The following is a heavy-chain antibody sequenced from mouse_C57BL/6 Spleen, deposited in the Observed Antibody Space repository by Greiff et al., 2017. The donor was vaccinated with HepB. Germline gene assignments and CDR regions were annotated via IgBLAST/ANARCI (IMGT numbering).Heavy chain of an antibody. CDR2: ISYDGSN. CDR3: AREDSDYYAMDY. V-gene: IGHV3-6*01. CDR1: GYSITSGYY. Sequence: ESGPGLVKPSQSLSLTCSVTGYSITSGYYWNWIRQFPGNKLEWMGYISYDGSNNYNPSLKNRISITRDTSKNQFFLKLNSVTTEDTATYYCAREDSDYYAMDYWGQGTSVTVSS. J-gene: IGHJ4*01.